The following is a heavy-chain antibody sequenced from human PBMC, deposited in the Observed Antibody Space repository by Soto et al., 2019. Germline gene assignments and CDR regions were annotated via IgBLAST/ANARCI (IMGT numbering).Heavy chain of an antibody. Sequence: GGCLRLSCAASGFTFSSYVMHWVRQATGKGLEWVAVIWYDGSNKYHADSVKGRFTISRDNSKNTLYLQMNSLRAEDTAVYYCARDFYSSTRGGYYYYYGMDVWGQGTTVTVSS. CDR2: IWYDGSNK. CDR1: GFTFSSYV. J-gene: IGHJ6*02. CDR3: ARDFYSSTRGGYYYYYGMDV. D-gene: IGHD2-2*01. V-gene: IGHV3-33*01.